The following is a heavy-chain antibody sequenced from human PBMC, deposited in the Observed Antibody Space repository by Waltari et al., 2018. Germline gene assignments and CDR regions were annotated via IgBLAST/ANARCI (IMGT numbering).Heavy chain of an antibody. J-gene: IGHJ4*02. Sequence: QVQLQQWGAGLLKPSETLSLTCAVYGGSFSGYYWSWIRQSPGKGLEWIGEINHSGSTNYNPSLKSRVTISVDTSKNQFSLKLSSVTAADTAVYYCARERLVGFDYWGQGTLVTVSS. CDR2: INHSGST. CDR1: GGSFSGYY. V-gene: IGHV4-34*01. D-gene: IGHD6-6*01. CDR3: ARERLVGFDY.